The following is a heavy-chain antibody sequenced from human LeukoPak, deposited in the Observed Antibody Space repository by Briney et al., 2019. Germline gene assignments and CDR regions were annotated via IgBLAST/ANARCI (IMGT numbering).Heavy chain of an antibody. V-gene: IGHV3-7*05. CDR3: ARDNWGTPDGIDGFDI. D-gene: IGHD7-27*01. CDR1: GFRFSTFW. CDR2: INQAGSQT. J-gene: IGHJ3*02. Sequence: GGSLRLSCVASGFRFSTFWMTWVRQAPGKGLEWVAVINQAGSQTRFVDSVRGRFTISRDNAKNSVFLQMNSLRDDDTAVYYCARDNWGTPDGIDGFDIWGQGTMVTVSS.